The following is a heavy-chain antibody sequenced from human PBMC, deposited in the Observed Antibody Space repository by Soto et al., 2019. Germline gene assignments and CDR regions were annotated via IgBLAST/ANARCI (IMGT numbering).Heavy chain of an antibody. D-gene: IGHD2-15*01. CDR3: ARDHNFGFILYAMDV. J-gene: IGHJ6*02. CDR2: INPSSGRT. V-gene: IGHV1-46*01. CDR1: GYTFTSYS. Sequence: ASVKVSCKASGYTFTSYSMHWVRQAPGQGLEWMGIINPSSGRTSYAQNFQGRVTMTSDTSTSIVYMEMSSLKSEDTAVYYCARDHNFGFILYAMDVWGQGTTVPVSS.